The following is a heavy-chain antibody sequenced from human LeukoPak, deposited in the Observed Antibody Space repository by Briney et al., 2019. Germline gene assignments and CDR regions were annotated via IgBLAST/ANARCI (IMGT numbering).Heavy chain of an antibody. CDR2: IYYSGST. J-gene: IGHJ3*02. CDR3: ANSIAAGDDAFDI. CDR1: GGSISSYY. D-gene: IGHD6-13*01. Sequence: SETLSLTSTVPGGSISSYYWSWIRQPPGKGLEWIGYIYYSGSTNYNPSLKSRVTISVDTSKNQFSLKLSSVTAADTAVYYCANSIAAGDDAFDIWGQGTMVTVSS. V-gene: IGHV4-59*12.